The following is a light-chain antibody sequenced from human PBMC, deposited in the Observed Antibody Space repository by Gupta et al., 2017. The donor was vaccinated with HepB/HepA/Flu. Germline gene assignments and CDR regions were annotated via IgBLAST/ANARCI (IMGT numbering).Light chain of an antibody. Sequence: DIQMTQSPSSLSASVGDRVTITCRASQNINKYVNWYQQKPGKAPKFLIYAASTMQSGVPSRFSGSGSGTDFTLTISSLQPEDFATYYCQQRDSTPLTFGGGTKVEIK. CDR1: QNINKY. CDR3: QQRDSTPLT. CDR2: AAS. J-gene: IGKJ4*01. V-gene: IGKV1-39*01.